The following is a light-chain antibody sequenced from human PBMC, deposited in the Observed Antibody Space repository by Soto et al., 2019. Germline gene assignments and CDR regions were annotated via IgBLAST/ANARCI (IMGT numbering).Light chain of an antibody. CDR2: SAS. CDR3: QQYDNWPPKT. CDR1: QSVSTN. Sequence: EIVMTQSPATLSVSPGERATLSCRASQSVSTNLAWYQQKPGQAPRLLIYSASTSATGIPARFSGSGSGTEFTLTISILQSEDFALYYCQQYDNWPPKTFGPGTKVDVK. V-gene: IGKV3-15*01. J-gene: IGKJ3*01.